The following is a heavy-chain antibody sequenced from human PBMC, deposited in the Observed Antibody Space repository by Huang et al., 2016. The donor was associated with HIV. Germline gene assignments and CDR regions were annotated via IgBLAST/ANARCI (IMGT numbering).Heavy chain of an antibody. CDR2: INPDGSEK. J-gene: IGHJ4*02. D-gene: IGHD4-17*01. CDR1: GLTFSRYW. CDR3: ARAGTTVVIFDS. V-gene: IGHV3-7*01. Sequence: EVQLVESGGGLVHPGGSLRLSCAASGLTFSRYWMRWVRQVPGKGLEWVANINPDGSEKFYVDSVTGRFTISRDNAKNSLYLQMNSLRAEDTAIYYCARAGTTVVIFDSWGQGTLVTVSS.